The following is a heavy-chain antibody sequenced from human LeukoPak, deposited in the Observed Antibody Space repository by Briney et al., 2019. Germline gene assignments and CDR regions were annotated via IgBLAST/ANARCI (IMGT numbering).Heavy chain of an antibody. CDR2: ISGSGGST. Sequence: GGSLRLSCAASGFTFSSYSMNWVRQAPGKGLEWVSAISGSGGSTYYADSVKGRFTISRDNSKNTLYLQMNSLRAEDTAVYYCARFKQRAIVVVVAATRGLDYWGQGTLVTVSS. V-gene: IGHV3-23*01. CDR1: GFTFSSYS. D-gene: IGHD2-15*01. J-gene: IGHJ4*02. CDR3: ARFKQRAIVVVVAATRGLDY.